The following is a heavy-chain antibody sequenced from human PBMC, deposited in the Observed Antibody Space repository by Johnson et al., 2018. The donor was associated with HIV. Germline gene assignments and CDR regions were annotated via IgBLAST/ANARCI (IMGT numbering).Heavy chain of an antibody. Sequence: QVLLVESGGGVVQPRRSLRLSCAASGFTFSSYAMHWVRQAPGKGLEWVAVISYDGSNKYYADSVKGRFTISRDNSKNTLYLQMNSLRAEDTAVYYCARDDGGGGDAFDIWGRGTMVTVSS. CDR2: ISYDGSNK. J-gene: IGHJ3*02. CDR3: ARDDGGGGDAFDI. V-gene: IGHV3-30*04. CDR1: GFTFSSYA. D-gene: IGHD2-15*01.